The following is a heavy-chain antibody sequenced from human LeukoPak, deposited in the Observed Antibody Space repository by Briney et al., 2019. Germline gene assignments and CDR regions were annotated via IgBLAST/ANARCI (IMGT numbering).Heavy chain of an antibody. CDR1: GFTLCSYW. J-gene: IGHJ4*02. CDR2: IKQDGSEK. Sequence: GGSLSLSCAASGFTLCSYWMSWVRDAPGKGLEWVANIKQDGSEKYYVDSVKGRFTISRDNAKNSLYLQMNSLRAEDTAVYYCARGLPTDYWGQGTLVTVSS. D-gene: IGHD5-18*01. V-gene: IGHV3-7*01. CDR3: ARGLPTDY.